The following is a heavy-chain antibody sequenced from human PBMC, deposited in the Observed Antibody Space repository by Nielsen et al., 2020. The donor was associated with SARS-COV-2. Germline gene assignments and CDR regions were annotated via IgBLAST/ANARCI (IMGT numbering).Heavy chain of an antibody. V-gene: IGHV3-30*19. CDR3: ARGNGWGSYFDY. J-gene: IGHJ4*02. CDR2: ISYDGSND. Sequence: GGSLRLSCAASGFTFSSYGMHWVRQAPGKGLEWVAVISYDGSNDYYADSVRGRFTISRDNSKNTLFLQMNSLRAEDTAVYYCARGNGWGSYFDYWGQGTLVTVSS. D-gene: IGHD7-27*01. CDR1: GFTFSSYG.